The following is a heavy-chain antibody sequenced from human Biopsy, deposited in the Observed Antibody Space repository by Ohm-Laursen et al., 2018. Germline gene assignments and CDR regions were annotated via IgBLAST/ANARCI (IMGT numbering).Heavy chain of an antibody. V-gene: IGHV3-9*01. CDR1: GFTFSDYG. CDR2: ISGSSNNI. D-gene: IGHD6-25*01. Sequence: SLRLSCAATGFTFSDYGMHWVRQAPGKGLEWVSGISGSSNNIIYADSVRGRFTISRDNAKSSLYLEMNSLRSEDTAFYYCTKRRTAVRPFDSWGRGTLVTVSS. J-gene: IGHJ4*01. CDR3: TKRRTAVRPFDS.